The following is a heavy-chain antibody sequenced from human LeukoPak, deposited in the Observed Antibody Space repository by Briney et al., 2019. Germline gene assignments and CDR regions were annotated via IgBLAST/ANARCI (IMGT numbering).Heavy chain of an antibody. Sequence: SETLSLTCAVYGGSFSGYHWSWIRQPPGKGLEWIGEINHSGSTNYNPSLKSRVTISVDTSKNQFSLKLSSVTAADTAVYYCARGFITIFGVDPFDYWGQGTLVTVPS. V-gene: IGHV4-34*01. D-gene: IGHD3-3*01. CDR2: INHSGST. J-gene: IGHJ4*02. CDR1: GGSFSGYH. CDR3: ARGFITIFGVDPFDY.